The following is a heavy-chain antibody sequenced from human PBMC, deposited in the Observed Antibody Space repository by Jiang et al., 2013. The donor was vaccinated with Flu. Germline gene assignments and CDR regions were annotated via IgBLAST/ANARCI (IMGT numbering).Heavy chain of an antibody. CDR1: GFTFTYYG. CDR2: TRFDGATQ. V-gene: IGHV3-30*02. CDR3: AKRYDNTGYSLNNDK. Sequence: VQLVESGGGVVQPGGSLRLSCAASGFTFTYYGMHWVRQAPGKGLEWVAFTRFDGATQSYADSVKGRFTISRDNSNNMLYLQMNSLRAEDTAVYYCAKRYDNTGYSLNNDKWGQGTLVTVSS. J-gene: IGHJ4*02. D-gene: IGHD3-22*01.